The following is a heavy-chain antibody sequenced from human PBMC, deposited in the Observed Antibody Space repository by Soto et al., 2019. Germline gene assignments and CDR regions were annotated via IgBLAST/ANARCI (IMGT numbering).Heavy chain of an antibody. CDR2: IYYSGST. D-gene: IGHD1-26*01. V-gene: IGHV4-31*03. J-gene: IGHJ4*02. Sequence: QVQLQESGPGLVKPSQTLSLTCTVSGASISSGGYYWSWIRQHPGKGLEWIGYIYYSGSTYYNPSLQPRVTISRDTSKNQFSLRLSSVTAADTAVYYCARDRPDTATTKRYCDYWGQGTLVTVSS. CDR1: GASISSGGYY. CDR3: ARDRPDTATTKRYCDY.